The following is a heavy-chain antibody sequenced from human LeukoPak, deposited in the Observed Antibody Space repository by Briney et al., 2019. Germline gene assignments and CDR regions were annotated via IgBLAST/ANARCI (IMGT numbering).Heavy chain of an antibody. D-gene: IGHD6-6*01. J-gene: IGHJ4*02. CDR3: ARDGLGSSGFDY. CDR2: IYYSGST. V-gene: IGHV4-31*03. CDR1: GGSTSSGGYY. Sequence: SETLSLTCTVSGGSTSSGGYYWSWIRQHPGTGLEWIGYIYYSGSTYYNPSLKSRVTISVDTSKNQFSLKLSSVTAADTAVYYCARDGLGSSGFDYWGQGTLVTVSS.